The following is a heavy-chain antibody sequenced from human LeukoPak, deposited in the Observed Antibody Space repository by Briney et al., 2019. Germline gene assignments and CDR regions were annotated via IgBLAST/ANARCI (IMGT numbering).Heavy chain of an antibody. D-gene: IGHD3-10*01. Sequence: GGSLRLSCAASGFTLSSYSMNWVRQAPGKGLEWVSSISSSSSYIYYADSVKGRFTISRDNAKNSLYLQMNSLRAEDTAVYYCARDYYGSGSYHYWGQGTLVTVSS. J-gene: IGHJ4*02. CDR3: ARDYYGSGSYHY. V-gene: IGHV3-21*01. CDR1: GFTLSSYS. CDR2: ISSSSSYI.